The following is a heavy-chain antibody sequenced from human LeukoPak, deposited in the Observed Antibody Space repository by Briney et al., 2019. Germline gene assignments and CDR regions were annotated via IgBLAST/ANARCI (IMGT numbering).Heavy chain of an antibody. J-gene: IGHJ6*02. V-gene: IGHV1-46*01. CDR1: GYTFTSYY. CDR3: AAPQGALKVYAISNYYYYYGMDV. D-gene: IGHD2-8*01. CDR2: INPSGGST. Sequence: ASVKVSCKASGYTFTSYYMHWVRQAPGQGLEWMGIINPSGGSTSYAQKFQGRVAITADESTSTAYMELSSLRSEDTAVYYCAAPQGALKVYAISNYYYYYGMDVWGQGTTVTVSS.